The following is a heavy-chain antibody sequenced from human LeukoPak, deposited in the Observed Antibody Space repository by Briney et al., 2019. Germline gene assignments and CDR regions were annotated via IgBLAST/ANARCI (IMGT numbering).Heavy chain of an antibody. CDR1: GGSISSYY. CDR3: ARDRHGDYYYCYYMDV. CDR2: IYTSGST. Sequence: SETLSLTCTVSGGSISSYYWSWIRQPAGKGLEWIGRIYTSGSTNYNPSLKSRVTMSVDTSKNQFSLKLSSVTAADTAVYYCARDRHGDYYYCYYMDVWGKGTTVTVSS. J-gene: IGHJ6*03. V-gene: IGHV4-4*07. D-gene: IGHD4-17*01.